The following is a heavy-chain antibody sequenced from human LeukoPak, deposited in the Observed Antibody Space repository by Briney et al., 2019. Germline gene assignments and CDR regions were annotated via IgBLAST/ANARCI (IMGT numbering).Heavy chain of an antibody. J-gene: IGHJ4*02. CDR2: IYPGDSDT. CDR3: ASFRGYCSSTSCYEFDY. CDR1: GYSFTSYW. Sequence: GESLKISCKGSGYSFTSYWIGWVRQMPGKGLEWMGIIYPGDSDTRYSPSFQGQVTISADKSISTAYLQWGSLKASDTAMYYCASFRGYCSSTSCYEFDYWGQGTLVTVSS. D-gene: IGHD2-2*01. V-gene: IGHV5-51*01.